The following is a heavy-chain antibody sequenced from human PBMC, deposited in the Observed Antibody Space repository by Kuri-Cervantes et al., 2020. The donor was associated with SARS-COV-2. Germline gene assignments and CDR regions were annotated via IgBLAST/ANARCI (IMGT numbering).Heavy chain of an antibody. Sequence: ASVKVSCKASGYTFTSYGISWVRQAPGQELGWMGRINPNSGGTNYAQKFQGRVTMTRDTSINTAYTELSSLRSDDTAVFYCARSMSGGSYVLNYWGQGTPVTFSS. V-gene: IGHV1-2*06. CDR2: INPNSGGT. J-gene: IGHJ4*02. CDR1: GYTFTSYG. CDR3: ARSMSGGSYVLNY. D-gene: IGHD3-16*01.